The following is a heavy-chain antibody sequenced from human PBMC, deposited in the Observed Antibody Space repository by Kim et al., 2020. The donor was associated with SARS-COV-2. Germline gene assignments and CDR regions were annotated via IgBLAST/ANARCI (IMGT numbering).Heavy chain of an antibody. Sequence: GGSLRLSCAASGLNLDSSAVNWVRQAPGKGLEWVAVISYDGRNKEYADFVKGRFTVSRDNSKNTLYLQMNSLRVEDTAVYYCARGNYHESFRLSHYY. V-gene: IGHV3-30-3*01. CDR2: ISYDGRNK. CDR3: ARGNYHESFRLSHYY. J-gene: IGHJ6*01. D-gene: IGHD3-22*01. CDR1: GLNLDSSA.